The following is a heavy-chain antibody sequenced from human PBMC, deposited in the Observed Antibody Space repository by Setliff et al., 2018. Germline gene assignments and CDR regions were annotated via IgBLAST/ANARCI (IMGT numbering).Heavy chain of an antibody. CDR2: ISYSGDT. D-gene: IGHD3-22*01. CDR3: ARRYEVVIITKTGAFDI. CDR1: GGSISTNHYY. V-gene: IGHV4-39*01. Sequence: SETLSLTCTVSGGSISTNHYYWEWIRQAPGKGPEWIGRISYSGDTYYSPSLRSRVTISVATSKNQFSLKLRSVTAADTAVYYCARRYEVVIITKTGAFDIWGPGTMVTVSS. J-gene: IGHJ3*02.